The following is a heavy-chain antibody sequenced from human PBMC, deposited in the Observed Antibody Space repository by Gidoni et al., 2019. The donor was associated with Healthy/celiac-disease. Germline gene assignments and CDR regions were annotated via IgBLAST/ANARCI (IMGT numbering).Heavy chain of an antibody. CDR3: ARDSNGGSHPDYYGMGV. D-gene: IGHD2-15*01. CDR1: GGSISSYY. V-gene: IGHV4-59*01. Sequence: QVQLQESGPGLVKPSETLSLTCTVSGGSISSYYWSWIRQPPGKGLEWIGYIYYSGSTNYNPSLKSRVTISVETSKNQFPLKLSSVTAADTAVYYWARDSNGGSHPDYYGMGVWGQGTTVTVSS. J-gene: IGHJ6*02. CDR2: IYYSGST.